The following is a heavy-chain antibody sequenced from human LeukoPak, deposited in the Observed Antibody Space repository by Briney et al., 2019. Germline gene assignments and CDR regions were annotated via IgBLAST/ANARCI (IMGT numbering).Heavy chain of an antibody. CDR3: ARPGREAGGYDSLDAFDI. D-gene: IGHD5-12*01. CDR1: GFTFSSYS. Sequence: PGGSLRLSCAASGFTFSSYSMNWVRQAPGKGLEWVSYISSSSSTICYADSVKGRFTISRDNAKNSLYLQMNSLRAEDTAVYYCARPGREAGGYDSLDAFDIWGQGTMVTVSS. J-gene: IGHJ3*02. V-gene: IGHV3-48*04. CDR2: ISSSSSTI.